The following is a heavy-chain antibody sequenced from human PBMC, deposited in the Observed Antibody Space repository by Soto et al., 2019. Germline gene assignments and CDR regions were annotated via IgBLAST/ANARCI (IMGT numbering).Heavy chain of an antibody. CDR3: AHRATMTIFGLIIDNGIWFDP. J-gene: IGHJ5*02. CDR2: IYWDGDK. D-gene: IGHD3-3*01. Sequence: QINLIESGPTLVKPTQTLTLTCTFSGFSLSTSGAAVGWVRQPPGRALEWLALIYWDGDKRYNASLGNRLTITKDTSMNQVVLTLPNVDPADTATYYCAHRATMTIFGLIIDNGIWFDPWGQGTRVSVSS. V-gene: IGHV2-5*02. CDR1: GFSLSTSGAA.